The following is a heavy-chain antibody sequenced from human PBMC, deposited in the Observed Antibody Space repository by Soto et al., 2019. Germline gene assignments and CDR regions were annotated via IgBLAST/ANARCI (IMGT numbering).Heavy chain of an antibody. CDR3: ARVHNWNYGKFNWFDP. Sequence: ASVKVSCRASGYTFTSYGISWVRQAPGQGLGWMGWISAYNGNTNYAQKLQGRVTMTTDTSTSTAYMELRSLRSDDTAVYYCARVHNWNYGKFNWFDPWRQGTLVTVSS. J-gene: IGHJ5*02. D-gene: IGHD1-7*01. CDR2: ISAYNGNT. CDR1: GYTFTSYG. V-gene: IGHV1-18*01.